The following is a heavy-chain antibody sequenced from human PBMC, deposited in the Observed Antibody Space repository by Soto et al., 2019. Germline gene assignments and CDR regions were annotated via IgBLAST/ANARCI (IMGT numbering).Heavy chain of an antibody. D-gene: IGHD1-1*01. Sequence: SGPTLVNPTQTLTLTCTFSGFSLSTSGMCVSWIRQPPGKALEWLALIDWDDDKYYSTSLKTRLTISKDTSKNQVVLTMTNMDPVDTATYYCARIRTTAYYYYGMDVWGQGTTVTVSS. V-gene: IGHV2-70*01. CDR2: IDWDDDK. CDR3: ARIRTTAYYYYGMDV. J-gene: IGHJ6*02. CDR1: GFSLSTSGMC.